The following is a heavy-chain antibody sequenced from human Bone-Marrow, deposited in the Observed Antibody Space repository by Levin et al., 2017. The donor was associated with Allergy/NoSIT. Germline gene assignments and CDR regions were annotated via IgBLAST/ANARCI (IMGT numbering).Heavy chain of an antibody. D-gene: IGHD3-9*01. CDR1: GDSISRNFY. CDR3: AKGSVLTAFDY. CDR2: IYQTGST. Sequence: SCTVSGDSISRNFYWSWVRQPPGKGLEWIGYIYQTGSTNYSPSLKSRVTISVDTSTNQFSLSLRSVTAADTAVYYCAKGSVLTAFDYWGQGTPVTVSS. J-gene: IGHJ4*02. V-gene: IGHV4-59*01.